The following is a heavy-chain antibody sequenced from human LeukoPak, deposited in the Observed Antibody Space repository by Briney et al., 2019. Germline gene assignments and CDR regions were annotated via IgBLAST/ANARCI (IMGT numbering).Heavy chain of an antibody. CDR2: IYTSGST. CDR1: GGSISSGSYY. CDR3: ARATRGRGSGLDC. Sequence: SETLSLTCTVSGGSISSGSYYWSWIRQPAGKGLEWIGRIYTSGSTNYNPSLKSRVTISVDTSKNQFSLKLSSVTAADTAVYYCARATRGRGSGLDCWGQGTLVTVSS. V-gene: IGHV4-61*02. J-gene: IGHJ4*02. D-gene: IGHD2-15*01.